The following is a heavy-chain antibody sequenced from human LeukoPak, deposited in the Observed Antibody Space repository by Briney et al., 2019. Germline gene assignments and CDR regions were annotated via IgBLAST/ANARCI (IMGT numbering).Heavy chain of an antibody. D-gene: IGHD3-22*01. V-gene: IGHV5-51*01. CDR1: GYSFTSYW. J-gene: IGHJ4*02. Sequence: GESLKISCKGSGYSFTSYWIGWVRQMPGKGLEWMGIIYPGDSDTRYSPSFQGQVTISADKSISTAYLQWSSLKASDTAMYYCARGGKDSSGYYTHDYWGQGTLVTVSS. CDR3: ARGGKDSSGYYTHDY. CDR2: IYPGDSDT.